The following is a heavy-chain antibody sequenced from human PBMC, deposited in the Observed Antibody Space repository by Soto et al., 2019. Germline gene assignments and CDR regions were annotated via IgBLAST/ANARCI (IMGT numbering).Heavy chain of an antibody. Sequence: SETLSLTCAVYGGSFSGYYWSWIRQPPGKGLEWIGEINHSGSTNYIPSLKSRVTISVDTSKNQFSLKLRSVTAADTAVYYCARGPGGNASSATFDYWGQGTLVTVSS. V-gene: IGHV4-34*01. J-gene: IGHJ4*02. D-gene: IGHD1-1*01. CDR1: GGSFSGYY. CDR3: ARGPGGNASSATFDY. CDR2: INHSGST.